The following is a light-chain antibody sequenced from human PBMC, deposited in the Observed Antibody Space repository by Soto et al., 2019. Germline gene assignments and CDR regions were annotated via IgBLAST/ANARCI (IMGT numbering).Light chain of an antibody. V-gene: IGKV1-39*01. CDR1: QSIGGF. Sequence: DHQMTQCAFGISLSXAARVTSAXXASQSIGGFLNWYQQKLGKAPKLLIYAASSLQSGVPSRFMGSGSGTDCTLTISCLQSEDLAAYYFQQSYRSPHVVGAGTKVDIK. CDR3: QQSYRSPHV. J-gene: IGKJ4*01. CDR2: AAS.